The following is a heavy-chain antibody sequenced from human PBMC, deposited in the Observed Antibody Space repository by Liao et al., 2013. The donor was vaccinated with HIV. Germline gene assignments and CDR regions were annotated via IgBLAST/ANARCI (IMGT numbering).Heavy chain of an antibody. CDR3: ARSEVRFCSSTICSPDAFDI. D-gene: IGHD2-2*01. CDR1: GGSISGYY. Sequence: QVHLQESGPGLVKPWETLSLTCTVSGGSISGYYWSWIRQPAGKGLEWIGRMYISGNTDYTPSLKSRVTMSVDPSNNQFSLKLKSVTTADTAVYFCARSEVRFCSSTICSPDAFDIWGQGTMVTVSS. J-gene: IGHJ3*02. CDR2: MYISGNT. V-gene: IGHV4-4*07.